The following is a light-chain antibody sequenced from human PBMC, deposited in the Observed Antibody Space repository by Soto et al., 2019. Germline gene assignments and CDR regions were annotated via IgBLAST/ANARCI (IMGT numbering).Light chain of an antibody. CDR3: QQYGSSPIT. CDR1: QSVNSKY. J-gene: IGKJ5*01. V-gene: IGKV3-20*01. Sequence: EIVLTQSPGTLSLSPGARATLSCRASQSVNSKYLAWYQQKPGQAPRLLMYGASSRATGIPDRLSGSGSGTDFTLTISRLEPEDFAVYYCQQYGSSPITFGQGTRLEIK. CDR2: GAS.